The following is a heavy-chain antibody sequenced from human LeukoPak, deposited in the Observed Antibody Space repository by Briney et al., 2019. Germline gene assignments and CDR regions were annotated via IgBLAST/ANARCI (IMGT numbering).Heavy chain of an antibody. D-gene: IGHD2-15*01. V-gene: IGHV3-33*01. CDR3: VRYCNGGSCYRAAFDV. Sequence: PGGSLRLSCAASGFTFSDYGMYWVRQAPGKGLEWVALIWYDGGKKYYTDSVRGRFTISRDNSKNTLCLQMDSLRAEDTAVYYCVRYCNGGSCYRAAFDVWGPGTMVTVSS. CDR1: GFTFSDYG. J-gene: IGHJ3*01. CDR2: IWYDGGKK.